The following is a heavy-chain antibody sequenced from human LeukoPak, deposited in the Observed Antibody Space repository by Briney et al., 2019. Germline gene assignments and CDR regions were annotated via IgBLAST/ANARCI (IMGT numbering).Heavy chain of an antibody. CDR1: GGSIRGYY. CDR2: IYYSGST. Sequence: PSETLSLTCTVSGGSIRGYYWSWIRQPPGKGLEWIGYIYYSGSTNYNPSPKSRVTISVDTSKNQFSLKLSAVTAADTAVYYCARHEFDSGSLPYFDYWGQGILVTVSS. J-gene: IGHJ4*02. D-gene: IGHD3-10*01. CDR3: ARHEFDSGSLPYFDY. V-gene: IGHV4-59*08.